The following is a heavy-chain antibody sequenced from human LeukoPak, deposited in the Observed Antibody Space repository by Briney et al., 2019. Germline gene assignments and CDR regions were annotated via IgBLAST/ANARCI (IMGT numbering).Heavy chain of an antibody. CDR2: ISAYNGNT. J-gene: IGHJ4*02. Sequence: ASVKVSCKASGYTFTSYGISRVRQAPGQGLEGMGWISAYNGNTNYAQKLQGRVTMTTDTSTSTAYMELRSLRSDDTAVYYCARSGGSYYDSSGYYFDYWGQGTLVTVSS. D-gene: IGHD3-22*01. CDR1: GYTFTSYG. CDR3: ARSGGSYYDSSGYYFDY. V-gene: IGHV1-18*01.